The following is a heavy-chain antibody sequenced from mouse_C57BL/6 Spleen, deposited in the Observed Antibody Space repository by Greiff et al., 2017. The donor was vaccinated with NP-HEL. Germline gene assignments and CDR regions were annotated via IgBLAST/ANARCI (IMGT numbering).Heavy chain of an antibody. CDR1: GFTFSDYG. CDR2: ISSGSSTI. Sequence: EVQRVESGGGLVKPGGSPKLSCAASGFTFSDYGMHWVRQAPEKGLEWVAYISSGSSTIYYADTVKGRFTISRDNAKNTLFLQMTSLRSEDTAMYYCARDPYYSNPYAMDYWGQGTSVTVSS. J-gene: IGHJ4*01. V-gene: IGHV5-17*01. CDR3: ARDPYYSNPYAMDY. D-gene: IGHD2-5*01.